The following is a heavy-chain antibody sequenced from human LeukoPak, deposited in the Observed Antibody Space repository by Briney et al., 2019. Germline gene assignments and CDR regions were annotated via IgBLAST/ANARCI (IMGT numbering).Heavy chain of an antibody. CDR1: GDSISSGDYY. D-gene: IGHD3-22*01. J-gene: IGHJ3*02. CDR2: ISSSGST. CDR3: ARGPYSYDSSGAFDI. Sequence: SETLSLTCTVSGDSISSGDYYWSWIRQPAGKGLEWIGRISSSGSTNYNPSLKSRVTISVDTSKNQFPLKLSSVTAADTAVYFCARGPYSYDSSGAFDIWGQGTMATVSS. V-gene: IGHV4-61*02.